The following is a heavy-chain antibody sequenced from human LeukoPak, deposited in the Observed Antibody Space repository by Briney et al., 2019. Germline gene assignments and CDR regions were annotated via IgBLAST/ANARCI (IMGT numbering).Heavy chain of an antibody. D-gene: IGHD3-22*01. J-gene: IGHJ4*02. V-gene: IGHV4-34*01. CDR2: INHSGST. CDR3: ARGTYYYDSSGRAAGRHFDY. Sequence: PSETLSLTCAVYGGSFSGYYWSWIRQPPGKGLEWIGEINHSGSTNYNPSLKSRVTISVDTSKNQFSLKLSSVTAADTAVYYCARGTYYYDSSGRAAGRHFDYWGQGTLVTVSS. CDR1: GGSFSGYY.